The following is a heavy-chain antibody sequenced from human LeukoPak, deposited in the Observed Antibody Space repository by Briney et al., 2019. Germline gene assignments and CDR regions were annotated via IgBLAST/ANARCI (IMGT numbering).Heavy chain of an antibody. V-gene: IGHV3-53*01. CDR3: ASTIFGVVTYYYYGMDV. CDR2: IYCGGST. CDR1: GFTVSSNY. Sequence: GGSLRLSCAASGFTVSSNYMSWVRQAPGKGLEWVSVIYCGGSTYYADSVKGRFTISRDNSKNTLYLQMNSLRAEDTAVYYCASTIFGVVTYYYYGMDVWGQGTTVTVSS. D-gene: IGHD3-3*01. J-gene: IGHJ6*02.